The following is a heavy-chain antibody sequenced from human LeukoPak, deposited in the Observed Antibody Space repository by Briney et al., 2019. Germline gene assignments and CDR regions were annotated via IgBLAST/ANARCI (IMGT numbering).Heavy chain of an antibody. CDR2: ISYDGSNK. CDR3: EKVPVTTGVQG. V-gene: IGHV3-30*18. Sequence: PGRSLRLSCAASGFTFSEYVMHWVRQAPGKGLEWVAVISYDGSNKYYADSVKGRFTISRDNSKNTLYLQMNSLRAEDTAVYYCEKVPVTTGVQGWGQGTLVTVSS. J-gene: IGHJ4*02. CDR1: GFTFSEYV. D-gene: IGHD4-23*01.